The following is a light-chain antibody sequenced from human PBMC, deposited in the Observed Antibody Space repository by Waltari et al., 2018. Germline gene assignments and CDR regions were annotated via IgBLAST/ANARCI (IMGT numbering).Light chain of an antibody. CDR1: QSVLSSSNNKNY. CDR2: WAS. V-gene: IGKV4-1*01. Sequence: DIVMTQSPDSLAVSLGERATINCKSSQSVLSSSNNKNYLGWYQKKPGQPPKLLITWASTRESGVPDRFSGSGSGTDFTLTISRLQAEDVAVYYCQQCYTYPYTFGQGTKLEIK. J-gene: IGKJ2*01. CDR3: QQCYTYPYT.